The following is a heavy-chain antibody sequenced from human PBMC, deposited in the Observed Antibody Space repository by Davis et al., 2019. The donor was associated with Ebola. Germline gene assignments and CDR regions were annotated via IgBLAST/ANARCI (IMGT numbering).Heavy chain of an antibody. CDR3: ARDVTDMQDYYAMDV. CDR1: GFTFNTYS. CDR2: ISSSSRYI. V-gene: IGHV3-21*01. J-gene: IGHJ6*02. D-gene: IGHD5-18*01. Sequence: GESLKISCAASGFTFNTYSMNWVRQAPGKGLEWVSSISSSSRYIYYADSVKGRFTISRDNAKNSLFLQMNSLRAEDTAVYYCARDVTDMQDYYAMDVWGQGTTVTVSS.